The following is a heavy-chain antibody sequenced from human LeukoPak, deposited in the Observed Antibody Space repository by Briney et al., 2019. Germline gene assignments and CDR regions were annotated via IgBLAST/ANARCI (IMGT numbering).Heavy chain of an antibody. J-gene: IGHJ4*02. CDR3: ARFSATDEFDY. CDR1: GGSISSYY. Sequence: SETLSLTCTVSGGSISSYYWSWIRQPPGKGLEWIGYIYYSGSTNYNPSLKNRVTISVDTSKNQFSLKLSSVTAADTAVYYCARFSATDEFDYWGQGTLVTVSS. CDR2: IYYSGST. D-gene: IGHD5-24*01. V-gene: IGHV4-59*01.